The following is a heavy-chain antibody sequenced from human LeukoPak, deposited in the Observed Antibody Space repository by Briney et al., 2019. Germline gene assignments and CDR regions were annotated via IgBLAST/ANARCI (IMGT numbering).Heavy chain of an antibody. V-gene: IGHV3-11*04. D-gene: IGHD3-16*01. CDR3: ARGLYSYDY. CDR1: GFRFSDYY. J-gene: IGHJ4*02. Sequence: PGGSLRLSCGASGFRFSDYYMAWIRQAPGKGLEWISYISYSGSPIDYADSMKGRFTISRDNAKNPLYLQMDSLRVEDTAVYYCARGLYSYDYWGQGTLVTVSS. CDR2: ISYSGSPI.